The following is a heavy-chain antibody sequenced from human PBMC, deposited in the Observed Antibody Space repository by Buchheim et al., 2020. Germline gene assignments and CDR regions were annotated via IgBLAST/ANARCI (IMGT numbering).Heavy chain of an antibody. CDR3: ARGTPRYYFDF. Sequence: QVQLQESGPGLVKPSQTMSLTCTVSGDSMERGGFYWNWIRQHPGMGLEFIGYMYNSGSTYFNPSLRSRVTISAETPKNQFSLKLSSVTAADTAVYFCARGTPRYYFDFWGQGTL. CDR1: GDSMERGGFY. CDR2: MYNSGST. V-gene: IGHV4-31*03. J-gene: IGHJ4*02. D-gene: IGHD3-10*01.